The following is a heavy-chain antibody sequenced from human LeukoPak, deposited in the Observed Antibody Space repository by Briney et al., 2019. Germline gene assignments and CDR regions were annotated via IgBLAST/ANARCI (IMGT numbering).Heavy chain of an antibody. CDR3: PKGAVRATPIIRGVDY. D-gene: IGHD2-15*01. CDR2: ISGSSSRA. V-gene: IGHV3-23*01. J-gene: IGHJ4*02. CDR1: GFTFSTYG. Sequence: GGSLRLSCPASGFTFSTYGMSWVRQAPGKGLECVSAISGSSSRAYYADSVKGRFTISRDNSKNTLYLQMNSLRAEDTAVYYCPKGAVRATPIIRGVDYWGQGTLVTVSS.